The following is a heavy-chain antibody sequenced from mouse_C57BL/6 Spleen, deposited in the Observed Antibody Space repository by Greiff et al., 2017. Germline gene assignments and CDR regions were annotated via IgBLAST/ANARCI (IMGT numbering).Heavy chain of an antibody. CDR3: ARWDGYYGYDEGFAF. D-gene: IGHD2-2*01. Sequence: QVQLKQSGPELVKPGASVKISCKASGYAFSSSWMNWVKQRPGKGLEWIGRIYPGDGDTNYNGKFKGKATLTADKSSSTAYMQLSSLTSEDSAVYFCARWDGYYGYDEGFAFWGQGTLVTVSA. J-gene: IGHJ3*01. V-gene: IGHV1-82*01. CDR2: IYPGDGDT. CDR1: GYAFSSSW.